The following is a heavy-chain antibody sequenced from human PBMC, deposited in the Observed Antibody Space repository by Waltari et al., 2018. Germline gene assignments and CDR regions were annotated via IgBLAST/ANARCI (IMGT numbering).Heavy chain of an antibody. Sequence: QVHFLQSGAEVKKPGASVKVSCKASGYTFSGYYMYWVRQAPEQGLECLGWINFNSGATNYAQKFQGRVTMTRDTSISTVYVELSRLTSDDTAVYYCARAGPAAHMDVWGKGTTVIVSS. CDR2: INFNSGAT. CDR3: ARAGPAAHMDV. V-gene: IGHV1-2*02. J-gene: IGHJ6*03. D-gene: IGHD6-13*01. CDR1: GYTFSGYY.